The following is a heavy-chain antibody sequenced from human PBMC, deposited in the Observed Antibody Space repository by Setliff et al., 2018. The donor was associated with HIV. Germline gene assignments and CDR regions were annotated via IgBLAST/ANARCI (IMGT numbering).Heavy chain of an antibody. CDR1: GFTFDDYD. CDR3: AKLVVGFSGSSAYMDV. CDR2: INWNGDNT. D-gene: IGHD1-26*01. J-gene: IGHJ6*03. V-gene: IGHV3-20*04. Sequence: GGSLRLSCAASGFTFDDYDMTWVRQAPGKGLEWVSGINWNGDNTAYVDSVKGRFTLSRDNAKNSLYLQMNSLIAEDTAFYYRAKLVVGFSGSSAYMDVWGKGTTVTVSS.